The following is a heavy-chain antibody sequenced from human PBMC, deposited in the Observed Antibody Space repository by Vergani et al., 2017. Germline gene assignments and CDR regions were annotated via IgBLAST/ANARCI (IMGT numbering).Heavy chain of an antibody. V-gene: IGHV1-2*02. J-gene: IGHJ4*02. CDR3: ARPRGGYCSSTSCYDGGSFDY. D-gene: IGHD2-2*01. Sequence: QVQLVQSGAEVKKPGASVKVSCKASGYTFTGYYMHWVRQAPGQGLEWMGWINPNSGGTNYAQKFQGRVTMTRDTSISTAYMELSRLRSDDTAVYYCARPRGGYCSSTSCYDGGSFDYWGQGTLVTVSS. CDR2: INPNSGGT. CDR1: GYTFTGYY.